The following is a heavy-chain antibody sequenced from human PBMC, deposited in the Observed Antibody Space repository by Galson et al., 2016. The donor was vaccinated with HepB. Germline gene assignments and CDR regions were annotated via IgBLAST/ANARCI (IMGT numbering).Heavy chain of an antibody. D-gene: IGHD2-8*01. CDR1: GYTFTNYG. Sequence: SVKVSCKASGYTFTNYGINWVRQAPGQGLEWMGWISNRNGHTAYAQNLQGRVTMTTDTSTTTAYMELRSLRSGDTALYYCTTITSDQLMPSEFFRHWGQGTLVTVSS. V-gene: IGHV1-18*04. J-gene: IGHJ1*01. CDR3: TTITSDQLMPSEFFRH. CDR2: ISNRNGHT.